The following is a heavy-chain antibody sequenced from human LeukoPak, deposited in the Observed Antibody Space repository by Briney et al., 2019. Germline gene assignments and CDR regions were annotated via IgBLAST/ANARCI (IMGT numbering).Heavy chain of an antibody. CDR2: IYYSGST. V-gene: IGHV4-59*08. CDR3: ARVADSSGYYGDFDY. D-gene: IGHD3-22*01. CDR1: GGSISNYY. J-gene: IGHJ4*02. Sequence: SETLSLTCTVSGGSISNYYWSWIRQPPGKGLEWIGYIYYSGSTNYNPSLKSRVTISVDTSKNQFSLKLSSVTAADTAVYYCARVADSSGYYGDFDYWGQGTLVTVSS.